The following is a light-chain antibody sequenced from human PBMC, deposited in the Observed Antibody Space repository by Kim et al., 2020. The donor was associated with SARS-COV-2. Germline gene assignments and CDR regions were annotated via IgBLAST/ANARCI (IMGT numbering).Light chain of an antibody. J-gene: IGKJ2*01. V-gene: IGKV3-11*01. CDR2: HAS. CDR1: QSVSSY. CDR3: QQRSNWQYT. Sequence: SPGERAPLSCRASQSVSSYLAWYQQKPGQAPRLLIYHASNRATGIPARFSGSGSGTDFTLTITSLEPEDFAVYYCQQRSNWQYTFGQGTKLEI.